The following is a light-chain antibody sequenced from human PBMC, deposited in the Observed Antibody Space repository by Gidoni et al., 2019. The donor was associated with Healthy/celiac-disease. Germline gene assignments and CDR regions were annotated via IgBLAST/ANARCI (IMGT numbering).Light chain of an antibody. CDR2: DAS. Sequence: ELVLTQSPATLSLSPGERATLSCRASQSVSSYLAWYQQKPGQAPRLLIYDASNRATGIPARFSGSGSGTDFTLTIGSLEPEDFAVYYCQQRSTWPTFGQGTKLEIK. CDR3: QQRSTWPT. J-gene: IGKJ2*01. V-gene: IGKV3-11*01. CDR1: QSVSSY.